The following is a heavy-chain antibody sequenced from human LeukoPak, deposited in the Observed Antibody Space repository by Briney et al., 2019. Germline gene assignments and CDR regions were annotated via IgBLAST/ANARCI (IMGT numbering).Heavy chain of an antibody. CDR1: GFTFSSYA. CDR2: ISGSGGST. D-gene: IGHD3-3*01. CDR3: AKGRVLYDFWSALLDY. Sequence: GGPLGLSCAASGFTFSSYAMSWVRQAPGKGLEWVSAISGSGGSTYYADSVKGRFTISRDNSKNTLYLQMNSLRAEDTAVYYCAKGRVLYDFWSALLDYWGQGTLVTVSS. J-gene: IGHJ4*02. V-gene: IGHV3-23*01.